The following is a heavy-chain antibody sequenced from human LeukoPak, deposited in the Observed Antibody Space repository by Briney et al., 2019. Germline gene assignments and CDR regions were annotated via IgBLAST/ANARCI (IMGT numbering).Heavy chain of an antibody. CDR2: INPDGSDT. J-gene: IGHJ4*02. V-gene: IGHV3-7*01. CDR1: GFTFSSYW. D-gene: IGHD6-19*01. Sequence: PGGSLRLSCEASGFTFSSYWMGWIRQAPGKGLEWVANINPDGSDTYYVDSVKGRFTISRDNAKKSMFLQMNSLRAEETTVYYCVRWGVEAGMDSWGQGALVTVPS. CDR3: VRWGVEAGMDS.